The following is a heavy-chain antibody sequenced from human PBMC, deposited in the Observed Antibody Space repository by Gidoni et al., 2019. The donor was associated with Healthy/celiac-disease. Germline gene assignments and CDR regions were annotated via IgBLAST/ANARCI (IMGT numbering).Heavy chain of an antibody. J-gene: IGHJ4*02. CDR3: ARARRAGGLFDY. Sequence: QVQLQESGPGLVKPSQTLSLTCTVSGGSISRGGYYWSWIRQHPGKGLEWIGYIYYSGSTYYNPSLKSRVTISVDTSKNQFSLKLSSVTAADTAVYYCARARRAGGLFDYWGQGTLVTVSS. V-gene: IGHV4-31*03. CDR1: GGSISRGGYY. CDR2: IYYSGST.